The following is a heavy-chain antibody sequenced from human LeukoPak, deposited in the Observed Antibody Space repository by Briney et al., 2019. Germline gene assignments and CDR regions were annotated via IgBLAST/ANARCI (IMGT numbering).Heavy chain of an antibody. D-gene: IGHD3-22*01. CDR1: GGSISSYY. V-gene: IGHV4-59*01. Sequence: PSETLSLTCTVSGGSISSYYWSWIRQPPGKGLEWIGCIHYTGSTNYNPSLKSRVTISVDTSKNQFSLRLSSVTAADTAVYYCARSSPYYYDTSGYFPPFDYWGQGTLVIVSS. CDR2: IHYTGST. CDR3: ARSSPYYYDTSGYFPPFDY. J-gene: IGHJ4*02.